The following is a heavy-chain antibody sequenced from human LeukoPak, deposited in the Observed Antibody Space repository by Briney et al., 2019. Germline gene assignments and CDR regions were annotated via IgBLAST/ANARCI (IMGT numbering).Heavy chain of an antibody. V-gene: IGHV4-59*01. J-gene: IGHJ4*02. CDR1: GVSISSYY. D-gene: IGHD3-9*01. CDR3: ARDNYDILTRYFYFDY. CDR2: IYYSGST. Sequence: SETLSLTCTVSGVSISSYYWSWIRQPPGKGLEWIGYIYYSGSTNYHPSLKSRVTKSVDTSKNQFSLKLSSVTAAGTAVYYCARDNYDILTRYFYFDYWGQGTLVTVSS.